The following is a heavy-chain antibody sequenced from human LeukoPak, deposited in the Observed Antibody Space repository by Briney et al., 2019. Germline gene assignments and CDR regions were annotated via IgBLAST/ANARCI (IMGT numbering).Heavy chain of an antibody. V-gene: IGHV1-69*05. CDR2: IIPIFGTA. J-gene: IGHJ4*02. D-gene: IGHD2-21*01. CDR3: ARDGRDCGGDCYSGSYFDY. Sequence: SVKVSCKASGGTFSSYAISWVRQAPGQGLEWMGGIIPIFGTANYAQKFQGRVTITTDESTSTAYMELSSLRSEDTAVYYCARDGRDCGGDCYSGSYFDYWGQRTLVTVSS. CDR1: GGTFSSYA.